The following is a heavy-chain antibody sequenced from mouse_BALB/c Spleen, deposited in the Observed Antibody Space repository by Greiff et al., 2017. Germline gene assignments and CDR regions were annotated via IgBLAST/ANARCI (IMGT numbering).Heavy chain of an antibody. J-gene: IGHJ2*01. CDR3: ARDKYGNFDY. Sequence: DVMLVESGGGLVQPGGSLKLSCAASGFTFSSYGMSWVRQTPDKRLELVATINSNGGSTYYPDSVKGRFTISRDNAKNTLYLQMSSLKSEDTAMYYCARDKYGNFDYWGQGTTLTVSS. D-gene: IGHD2-10*02. CDR1: GFTFSSYG. CDR2: INSNGGST. V-gene: IGHV5-6-3*01.